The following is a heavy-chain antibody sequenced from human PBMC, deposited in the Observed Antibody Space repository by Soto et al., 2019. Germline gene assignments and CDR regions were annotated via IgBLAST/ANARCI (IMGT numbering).Heavy chain of an antibody. CDR2: ISANNGHT. CDR1: GYIFTNYG. V-gene: IGHV1-18*04. D-gene: IGHD6-6*01. J-gene: IGHJ6*02. Sequence: VQLVQSGAEVKKPGASVKVSCKASGYIFTNYGISWVRQAPGQGLEWMGWISANNGHTDFAQKLQGRVTMTTDTSSSTAFMELRSLRSDDTAMYYCVRDDRYSSSYNPGGPLVYIMDVWGHGTTVTVSS. CDR3: VRDDRYSSSYNPGGPLVYIMDV.